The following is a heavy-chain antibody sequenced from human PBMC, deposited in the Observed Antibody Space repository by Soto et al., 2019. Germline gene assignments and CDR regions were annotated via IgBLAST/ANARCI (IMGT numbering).Heavy chain of an antibody. J-gene: IGHJ4*02. CDR1: WDSVSSNSAG. CDR2: TYYRSKWYN. Sequence: PSQTLSLTCVISWDSVSSNSAGWNWIRQSPSRGLEWLGRTYYRSKWYNHHAVSVKSRINVNPDTSKNQFSLQLNSVTPEDTAVYYCERSGPGGYIDYWGQGTLVTVSS. V-gene: IGHV6-1*01. CDR3: ERSGPGGYIDY. D-gene: IGHD3-22*01.